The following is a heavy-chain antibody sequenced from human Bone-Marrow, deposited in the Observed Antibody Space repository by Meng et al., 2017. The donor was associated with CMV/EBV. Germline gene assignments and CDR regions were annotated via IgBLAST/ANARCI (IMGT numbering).Heavy chain of an antibody. CDR3: ARSRGYSGYDY. Sequence: LSCAASGFTFSSYAMPWVRQAPGKGLEWVAVISYDGSNKYYADSVKGRFTISRDNSKNTLYLQMNSLRAEDTAVYYCARSRGYSGYDYWDQGTLVTVSS. D-gene: IGHD5-12*01. CDR2: ISYDGSNK. V-gene: IGHV3-30-3*01. CDR1: GFTFSSYA. J-gene: IGHJ4*02.